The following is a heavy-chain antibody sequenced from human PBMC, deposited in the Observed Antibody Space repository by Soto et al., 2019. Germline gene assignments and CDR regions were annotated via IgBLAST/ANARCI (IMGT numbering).Heavy chain of an antibody. CDR1: GFTFGNYA. Sequence: EVQLLESGGGLVQPGGSLRLSFAASGFTFGNYAFAWFAQAPGKGLEWVSGISGSGGTTYYADSVKGRFTISRDNSKDTLHLQMNSLRAEDTAVYYCAKTPRQWLVYFDYWGQGALVTVSS. CDR2: ISGSGGTT. V-gene: IGHV3-23*01. J-gene: IGHJ4*02. D-gene: IGHD6-19*01. CDR3: AKTPRQWLVYFDY.